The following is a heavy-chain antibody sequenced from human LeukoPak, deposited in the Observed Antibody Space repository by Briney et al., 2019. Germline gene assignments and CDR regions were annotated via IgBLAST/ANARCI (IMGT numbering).Heavy chain of an antibody. V-gene: IGHV4-4*07. Sequence: SETLSLTCTVSGGSISSYYWSWIRQPAGEGLEWIGRIYSSGSTNYNPSLKSRVTISVDKAKNQFSLNLSSVSAADTAVYYCARDGSSGWFGTIDYWGQGILVTVSS. CDR1: GGSISSYY. D-gene: IGHD6-19*01. CDR2: IYSSGST. J-gene: IGHJ4*02. CDR3: ARDGSSGWFGTIDY.